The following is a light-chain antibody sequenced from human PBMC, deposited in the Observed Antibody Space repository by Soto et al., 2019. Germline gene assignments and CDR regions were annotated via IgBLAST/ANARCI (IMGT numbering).Light chain of an antibody. CDR2: DAS. CDR1: ESVSRN. J-gene: IGKJ5*01. CDR3: QQYNSWPPIT. Sequence: EVVMTQSPATLSVSPGERATLSCRASESVSRNLAWYQQKPGQAPRLLIYDASTRATGIPDRFSGGGSGTEFTLTISSLQSEDFVVYYCQQYNSWPPITFGQVGRLEIK. V-gene: IGKV3-15*01.